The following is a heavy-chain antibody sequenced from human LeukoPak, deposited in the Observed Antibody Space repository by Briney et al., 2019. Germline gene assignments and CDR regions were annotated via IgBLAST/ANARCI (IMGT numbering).Heavy chain of an antibody. CDR2: IYSGGST. CDR1: GLNISSNY. V-gene: IGHV3-66*01. J-gene: IGHJ4*02. CDR3: ARGGRGGY. Sequence: GSLRLSCAASGLNISSNYISWVRQAPGKGLEWVSVIYSGGSTYYADSVKGRFTISRDNSKNTLYLQMNSLRAEDTAVYYCARGGRGGYWGQGTLVTVSS. D-gene: IGHD3-10*01.